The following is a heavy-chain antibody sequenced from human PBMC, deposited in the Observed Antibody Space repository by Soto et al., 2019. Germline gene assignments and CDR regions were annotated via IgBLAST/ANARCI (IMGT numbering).Heavy chain of an antibody. CDR3: ARGGVIVVGLDV. CDR2: IKTDGTIT. J-gene: IGHJ6*02. V-gene: IGHV3-74*01. D-gene: IGHD3-22*01. CDR1: GFTFSTYW. Sequence: GGSLRLSCAGTGFTFSTYWMHWVRQAPGKGLEWVSRIKTDGTITGYADSVKGRFTISRDNAKTTLYLQKNSLRDEDTAVYYCARGGVIVVGLDVWGQGTTVTVSS.